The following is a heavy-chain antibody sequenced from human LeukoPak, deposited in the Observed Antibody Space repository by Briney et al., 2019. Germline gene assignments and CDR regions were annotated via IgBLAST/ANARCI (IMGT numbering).Heavy chain of an antibody. CDR3: VRQQWSSSGIVRSFDM. CDR2: LYPGDSDP. V-gene: IGHV5-51*01. D-gene: IGHD2-2*01. CDR1: GYNFMNYL. J-gene: IGHJ3*02. Sequence: GESLKISCAASGYNFMNYLVGWVRQMPGKGLEWMGILYPGDSDPRISPSFQGQVTMSVNKSISTAYVQWSSLRASDTAMYYCVRQQWSSSGIVRSFDMWGRGTVLTVSS.